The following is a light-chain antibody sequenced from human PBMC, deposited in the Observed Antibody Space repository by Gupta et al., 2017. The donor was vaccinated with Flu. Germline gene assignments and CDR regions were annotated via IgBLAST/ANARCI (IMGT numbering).Light chain of an antibody. Sequence: EIVLTQSPATLSLSPGERATLSCRASQSINNYLAWYQQKPGQAPRLLIHDASNRATGIPDRFSGSGYGTDFTLTISSREPEDFVVYYCQQRSDWPPYTFGQGTKMEVK. CDR2: DAS. CDR3: QQRSDWPPYT. CDR1: QSINNY. V-gene: IGKV3-11*01. J-gene: IGKJ2*01.